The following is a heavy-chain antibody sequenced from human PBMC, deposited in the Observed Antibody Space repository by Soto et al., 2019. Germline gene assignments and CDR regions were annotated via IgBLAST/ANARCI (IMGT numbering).Heavy chain of an antibody. CDR3: ARMGVVATEDY. CDR1: GYTFTNYD. Sequence: QVQLVQSGTEVKKPGASVKVSCKASGYTFTNYDINWVRQATGQGLEWMGWMNHNSGNTGYAQKFQGRVTMTKNTSISTAYMQLSSLRSEDTAVYYCARMGVVATEDYWGQGTLVTVSS. J-gene: IGHJ4*02. CDR2: MNHNSGNT. D-gene: IGHD2-15*01. V-gene: IGHV1-8*01.